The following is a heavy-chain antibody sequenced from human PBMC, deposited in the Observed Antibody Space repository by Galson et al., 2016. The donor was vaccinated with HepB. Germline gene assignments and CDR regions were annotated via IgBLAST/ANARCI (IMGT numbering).Heavy chain of an antibody. CDR3: TRDQLY. CDR1: GFTFSNYW. CDR2: IKQDGSEK. J-gene: IGHJ4*02. Sequence: SLRLSCAVSGFTFSNYWMSWVRQAPGKGLEWVANIKQDGSEKYYVDSVKGRFTISRDNAKNSLYLQMNSLRAEDTAVYYCTRDQLYWGQGTLVTVSS. V-gene: IGHV3-7*01. D-gene: IGHD1-1*01.